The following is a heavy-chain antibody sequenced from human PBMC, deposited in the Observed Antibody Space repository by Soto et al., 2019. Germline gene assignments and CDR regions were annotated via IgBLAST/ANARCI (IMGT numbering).Heavy chain of an antibody. D-gene: IGHD2-2*01. CDR1: GYTFTGYY. CDR3: ASAETLSQDVVVVPAAINWFDP. CDR2: INPNSGGT. J-gene: IGHJ5*02. Sequence: ASVKVSCKASGYTFTGYYMHWVRQAPGQGLEWMGWINPNSGGTNYAQKFQGWVTMTRDTSISTAYMELSRLRSDDTAVYYCASAETLSQDVVVVPAAINWFDPWGQGTLVTVSS. V-gene: IGHV1-2*04.